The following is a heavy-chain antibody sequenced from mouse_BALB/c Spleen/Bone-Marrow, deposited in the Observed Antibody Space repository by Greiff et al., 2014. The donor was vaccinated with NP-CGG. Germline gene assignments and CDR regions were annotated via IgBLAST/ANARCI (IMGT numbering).Heavy chain of an antibody. CDR3: ARGTTVYYCDY. D-gene: IGHD1-1*01. Sequence: QVQLQQSGAELVRPGTSVKVSCKASGYAFTNYLIEWVKQRPGQGLEWIGVIYPGSGGTNYNEKFRDKATLTADKSPSTAYMQLSSLTSDDSAVYFCARGTTVYYCDYWGQGTTLTVSS. CDR2: IYPGSGGT. V-gene: IGHV1-54*01. J-gene: IGHJ2*01. CDR1: GYAFTNYL.